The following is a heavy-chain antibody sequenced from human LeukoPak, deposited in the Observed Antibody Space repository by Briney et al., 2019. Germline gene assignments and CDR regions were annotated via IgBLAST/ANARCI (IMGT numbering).Heavy chain of an antibody. V-gene: IGHV4-61*02. CDR2: IYTSGST. D-gene: IGHD2-15*01. Sequence: SQTLSLTCTVSGGSISSGSYYWSWIRQPAGRGLARIGRIYTSGSTNYNPSLKSRVTISVDTSKNQFSLKLSSVTAADTAEYYCARDRYCSGGSCYGMGAFDIWGQGTMVTVSS. CDR3: ARDRYCSGGSCYGMGAFDI. CDR1: GGSISSGSYY. J-gene: IGHJ3*02.